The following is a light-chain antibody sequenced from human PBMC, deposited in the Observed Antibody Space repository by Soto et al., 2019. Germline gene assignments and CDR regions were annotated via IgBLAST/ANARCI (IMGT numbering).Light chain of an antibody. Sequence: DIQMTQSPSSVSAFVGDRVTITCRASQGINTRLAWYQQKPGKAPKLLMYSASILHTGVSSRFTGGGSGTEFTLTINSLQPEDFATYYCQQSDTLPITFGGGTKVDIK. CDR3: QQSDTLPIT. V-gene: IGKV1-12*01. CDR1: QGINTR. CDR2: SAS. J-gene: IGKJ4*01.